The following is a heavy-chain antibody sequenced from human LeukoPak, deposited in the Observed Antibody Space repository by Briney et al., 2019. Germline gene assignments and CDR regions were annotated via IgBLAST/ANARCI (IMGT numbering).Heavy chain of an antibody. CDR1: GFSFSTSP. V-gene: IGHV3-23*01. CDR2: MNNGPGAT. CDR3: AKTHYDLLDV. J-gene: IGHJ6*02. D-gene: IGHD5-12*01. Sequence: GGSLRLSCAASGFSFSTSPMSWVRQPPGKGLEWVSAMNNGPGATFYRDSVRGRFTISRDDSKSTLYLQMNSLRAEDTGTYYCAKTHYDLLDVWGQGTTVNVSS.